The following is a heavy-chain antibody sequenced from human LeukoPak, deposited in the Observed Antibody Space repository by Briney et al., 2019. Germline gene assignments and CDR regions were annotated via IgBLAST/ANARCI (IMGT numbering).Heavy chain of an antibody. CDR2: IYYIGST. CDR1: GGSISTYH. J-gene: IGHJ4*02. V-gene: IGHV4-59*01. CDR3: ARGPDSSSWSYYFDY. Sequence: SETLSLTCTVSGGSISTYHRSWIRQPPGKGLEWIGYIYYIGSTNYNPSLDSRVTISLDTSKNQFSLKLTSVTPADTAIYYCARGPDSSSWSYYFDYWGRGTLVTVSS. D-gene: IGHD6-13*01.